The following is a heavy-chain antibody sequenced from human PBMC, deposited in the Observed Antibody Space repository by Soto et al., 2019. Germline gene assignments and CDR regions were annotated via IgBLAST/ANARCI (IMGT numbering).Heavy chain of an antibody. CDR3: ARWDYGGYARFDF. V-gene: IGHV1-8*01. CDR1: GYTFTSHD. CDR2: MNPNSGNT. D-gene: IGHD4-17*01. J-gene: IGHJ4*02. Sequence: QVQLVQSGAEVKKPGASVKVSCKASGYTFTSHDINWVRQATGQGLEWMGWMNPNSGNTGYARKFQGRVTMTRNTSISTAYMELSRLRSEETAVYYCARWDYGGYARFDFWGQGPLGTVSS.